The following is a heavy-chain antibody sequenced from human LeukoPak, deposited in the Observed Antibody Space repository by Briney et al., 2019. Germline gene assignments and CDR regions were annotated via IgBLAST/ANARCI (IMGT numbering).Heavy chain of an antibody. D-gene: IGHD1-26*01. V-gene: IGHV3-23*01. J-gene: IGHJ4*02. CDR2: ISGGGGST. CDR1: GVTFTSYS. CDR3: AKGGKWDVTPFDY. Sequence: PGGSLRLSCAASGVTFTSYSMTWVRQAPGKGLEWVSNISGGGGSTYYADSVKGRFTISRDNSKNTLYLQVNSLRAEDTAVYYCAKGGKWDVTPFDYWGQGTLVTVSS.